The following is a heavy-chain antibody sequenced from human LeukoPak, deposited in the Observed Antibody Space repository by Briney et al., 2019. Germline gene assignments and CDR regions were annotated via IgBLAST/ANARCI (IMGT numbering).Heavy chain of an antibody. CDR2: IYYSGST. D-gene: IGHD3-10*01. CDR3: ARAKFSYGSGSYLDY. J-gene: IGHJ4*02. V-gene: IGHV4-59*01. CDR1: GGSISSYY. Sequence: PSETLSLTCTVSGGSISSYYWSWIRQPPGKGLEWIGYIYYSGSTNYNPSLKSRVTISVDTSKNQFSLKLSSVTAADTAVYYCARAKFSYGSGSYLDYWGQGTLVTVSS.